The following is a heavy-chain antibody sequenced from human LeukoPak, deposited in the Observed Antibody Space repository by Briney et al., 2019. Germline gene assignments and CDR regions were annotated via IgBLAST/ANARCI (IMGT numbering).Heavy chain of an antibody. V-gene: IGHV4-31*03. D-gene: IGHD3-22*01. CDR2: IFYSGST. CDR3: ARAALRTLNYYDSSGYLFDP. Sequence: SQTLSLTCTVSGGSISNVDYYWSWIRQHPGKGLEWIGYIFYSGSTYYNPSLKSRVTISVDTSKNQFSLKLSSVTAADTAVYYCARAALRTLNYYDSSGYLFDPWGQGTLVTVSS. CDR1: GGSISNVDYY. J-gene: IGHJ5*02.